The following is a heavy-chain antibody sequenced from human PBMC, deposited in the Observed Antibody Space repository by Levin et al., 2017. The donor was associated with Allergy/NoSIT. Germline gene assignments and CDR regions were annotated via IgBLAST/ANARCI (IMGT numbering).Heavy chain of an antibody. CDR1: GVSVSSDDYY. D-gene: IGHD5/OR15-5a*01. CDR2: IRYNAST. CDR3: ARGRNSVFLNN. V-gene: IGHV4-31*03. J-gene: IGHJ4*02. Sequence: SETLSLTCTVSGSVSGVSVSSDDYYWSWIRQHPGKGLEWIGYIRYNASTHYNPSINSRVTTSSDTSENHFTLRLSSVTAADTAVYCCARGRNSVFLNNWGQGILVTVSS.